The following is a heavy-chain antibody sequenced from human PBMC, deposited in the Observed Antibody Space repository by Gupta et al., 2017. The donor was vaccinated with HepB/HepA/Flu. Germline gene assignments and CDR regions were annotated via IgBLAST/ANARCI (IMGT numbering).Heavy chain of an antibody. CDR2: IYYSGST. V-gene: IGHV4-30-4*01. CDR3: ARDTIVGGIFDY. CDR1: GGSISSGDYY. Sequence: QVQLQESGPGLVKPSQTLPLTCTVSGGSISSGDYYWSWIRQPPGKGLEWIGYIYYSGSTYYNPSLKSRVTISVDTSKNQFSLRLSSVTAADTAVYYCARDTIVGGIFDYWGQGTLVTVSS. D-gene: IGHD1-26*01. J-gene: IGHJ4*02.